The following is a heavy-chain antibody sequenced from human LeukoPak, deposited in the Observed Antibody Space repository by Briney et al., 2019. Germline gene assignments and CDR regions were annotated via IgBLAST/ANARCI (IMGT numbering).Heavy chain of an antibody. CDR2: IYYSGST. Sequence: SETLSLTCTVSGGSISSYYWSWIRQPPGKGLEWIGYIYYSGSTNYNPSLKSRVTISVDTSKNQFSLKLSSVTAADTAVYYCARGLVVVVAATRGMDVWGQGTTVTVSS. CDR1: GGSISSYY. D-gene: IGHD2-15*01. CDR3: ARGLVVVVAATRGMDV. V-gene: IGHV4-59*12. J-gene: IGHJ6*02.